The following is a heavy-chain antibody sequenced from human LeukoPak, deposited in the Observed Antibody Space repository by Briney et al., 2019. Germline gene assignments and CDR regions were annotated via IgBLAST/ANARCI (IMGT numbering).Heavy chain of an antibody. V-gene: IGHV1-3*01. CDR2: INAGNGNT. J-gene: IGHJ4*02. Sequence: ASVNVSCKASGYTFTSYAMHWVRQAPGQGLEWMGWINAGNGNTKYSQKFQGRVTITRDTSASTAYMELSSLRSEDTAVYYCARDFGITRVFDYWGQGTLVTVSS. D-gene: IGHD3-10*01. CDR1: GYTFTSYA. CDR3: ARDFGITRVFDY.